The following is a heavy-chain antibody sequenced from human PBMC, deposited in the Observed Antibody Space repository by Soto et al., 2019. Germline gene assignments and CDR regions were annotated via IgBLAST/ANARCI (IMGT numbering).Heavy chain of an antibody. V-gene: IGHV4-39*01. D-gene: IGHD3-3*01. CDR2: IYYSGST. CDR1: GGSISSSSYY. Sequence: PSETLSLTCTVSGGSISSSSYYWGWIRQPPGKGLEWIGSIYYSGSTYYNPSLKSRVTISVDTSKNQFSLKLSSVTAADTAVYYCASLVYDFWSGYYTRENYYYYYGMDVWGQGTTVT. J-gene: IGHJ6*02. CDR3: ASLVYDFWSGYYTRENYYYYYGMDV.